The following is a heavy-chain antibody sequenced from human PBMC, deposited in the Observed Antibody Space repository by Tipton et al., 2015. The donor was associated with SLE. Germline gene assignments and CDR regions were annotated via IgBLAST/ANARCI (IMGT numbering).Heavy chain of an antibody. Sequence: TLSLTCTVSGGSISSSSYYWGWIRQPPGKGLEWVGTVYYTENTFYNPSLKSRVTISVDTSKNQFSLKLTSVTAADTAVYYCARDEYRYDATGYHLLGHFDFWCQGTLVTVSS. J-gene: IGHJ4*02. D-gene: IGHD3-22*01. CDR2: VYYTENT. CDR3: ARDEYRYDATGYHLLGHFDF. CDR1: GGSISSSSYY. V-gene: IGHV4-39*07.